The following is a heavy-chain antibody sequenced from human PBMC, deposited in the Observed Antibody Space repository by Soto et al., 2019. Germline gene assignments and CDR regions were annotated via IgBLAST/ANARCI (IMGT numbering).Heavy chain of an antibody. CDR1: GYSFTSYW. D-gene: IGHD6-13*01. J-gene: IGHJ3*02. Sequence: GESLKISCKGSGYSFTSYWIGWVRQMPGKGLEWMGIIYPGDSDTRYSPSFQGQVTISADKSISTAYLQWSSLKASDTAMYYCASQKGFNIAAAGNLGNAFDIWGQGTMVTVSS. CDR2: IYPGDSDT. V-gene: IGHV5-51*01. CDR3: ASQKGFNIAAAGNLGNAFDI.